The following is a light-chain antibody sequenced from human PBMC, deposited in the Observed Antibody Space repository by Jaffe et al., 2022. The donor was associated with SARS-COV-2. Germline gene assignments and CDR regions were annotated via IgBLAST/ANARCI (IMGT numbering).Light chain of an antibody. CDR1: RSLLYKSDNKNY. V-gene: IGKV4-1*01. CDR2: WTS. J-gene: IGKJ1*01. CDR3: LQYFGSPRT. Sequence: DIVMTQSPDSLAVSLGERATVNCKSSRSLLYKSDNKNYLAWYQQKPGQPPKLLLYWTSTRESGVPDRFSGGGSGTDFSLTISSLQAEDVAIYYCLQYFGSPRTFGQGTRVEI.